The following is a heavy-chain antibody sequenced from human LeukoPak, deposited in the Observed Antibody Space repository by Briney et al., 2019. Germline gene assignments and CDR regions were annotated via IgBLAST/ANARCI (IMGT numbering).Heavy chain of an antibody. Sequence: ASVKVSCKASGYTFTSYYMHWVRQAPGQGLEWMGIVTPSGGSTSYAQKFQGRVTMTRDTSTSTVYMELSSLRSEDTAVYYCARNGGYCSGGSCAPADFMDVWGQGTTVTVSS. CDR2: VTPSGGST. V-gene: IGHV1-46*01. CDR3: ARNGGYCSGGSCAPADFMDV. J-gene: IGHJ6*02. D-gene: IGHD2-15*01. CDR1: GYTFTSYY.